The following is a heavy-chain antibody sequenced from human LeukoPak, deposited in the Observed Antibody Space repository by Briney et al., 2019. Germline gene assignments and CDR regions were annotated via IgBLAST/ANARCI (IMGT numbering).Heavy chain of an antibody. J-gene: IGHJ3*02. D-gene: IGHD6-19*01. CDR2: INHSGST. CDR1: GGSFSGYY. CDR3: ARALSSGWYNDAFDI. V-gene: IGHV4-34*01. Sequence: AETLSLTCAVYGGSFSGYYWSGIRQPPGKGLEWIGEINHSGSTKYNPSLKSRVTISVDTSKNQLSLKLRSVTAADTAVYYCARALSSGWYNDAFDIWGQGTMVIVSS.